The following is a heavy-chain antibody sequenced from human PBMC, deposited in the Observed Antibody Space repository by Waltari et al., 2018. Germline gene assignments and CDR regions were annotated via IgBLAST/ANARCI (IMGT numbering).Heavy chain of an antibody. CDR1: GYTFPAYY. Sequence: QEHLVQSGAEVKKPGASVRVSCKASGYTFPAYYIHWVRQAPGQGLEWMGWINPRSGGTKYAQKFHCMVTMTRDTSINTAYMELSSLLFDDTAVYYCAREGSHLTTVNDYWGQGTLVIVSS. D-gene: IGHD4-4*01. J-gene: IGHJ4*02. V-gene: IGHV1-2*02. CDR3: AREGSHLTTVNDY. CDR2: INPRSGGT.